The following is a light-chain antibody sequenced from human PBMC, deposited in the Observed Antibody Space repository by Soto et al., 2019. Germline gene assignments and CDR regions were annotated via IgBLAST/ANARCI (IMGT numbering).Light chain of an antibody. CDR1: SVTTY. V-gene: IGKV1-39*01. CDR2: GAS. Sequence: SVTTYLNWYQHKPGKAPQLLIYGASRLQSGVPSRFSASGSATDFALTITSLQPEDFATYYCHQSYSNLPTVGQGTRLEIK. J-gene: IGKJ5*01. CDR3: HQSYSNLPT.